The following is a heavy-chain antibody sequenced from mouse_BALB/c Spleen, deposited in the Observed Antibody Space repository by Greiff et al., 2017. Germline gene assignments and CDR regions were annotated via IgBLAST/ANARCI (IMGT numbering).Heavy chain of an antibody. J-gene: IGHJ2*01. D-gene: IGHD4-1*01. CDR3: ARELGGWYFDY. CDR2: INPSSGYT. Sequence: VQLQQSAAELARPGASVKMSCKASGYTFTSYTMHWVKQRPGQGLEWIGYINPSSGYTEYNQKFKDKTTLTADKSSSTAYMQLSSLTSEDSAVYYCARELGGWYFDYWGQGTTLTVSS. CDR1: GYTFTSYT. V-gene: IGHV1-4*02.